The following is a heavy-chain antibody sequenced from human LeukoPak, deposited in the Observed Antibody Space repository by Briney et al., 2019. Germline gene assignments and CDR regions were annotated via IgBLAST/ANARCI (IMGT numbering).Heavy chain of an antibody. Sequence: SETLSLTCTVSGGSISSYYCSWVRQPPGKGLEWIGYIYYSRSTNYNPSLKSRVTISGDTSKNQFSLKLSSVNTADPAVYYSARKRGPYQLLYHFDYCGQRTLVTVSS. V-gene: IGHV4-59*01. CDR3: ARKRGPYQLLYHFDY. CDR2: IYYSRST. J-gene: IGHJ4*02. D-gene: IGHD2-2*02. CDR1: GGSISSYY.